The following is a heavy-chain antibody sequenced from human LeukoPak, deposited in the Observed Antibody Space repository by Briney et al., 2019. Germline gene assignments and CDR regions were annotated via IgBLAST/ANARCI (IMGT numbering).Heavy chain of an antibody. J-gene: IGHJ4*02. Sequence: GGSLRLSCAASGFTFSSYSMNWVRQAPGKGLEWVSSISSSSSYIYYADSVKGRFTISRDNAKNSLYLQMNSLRAEDTAVYYCARDIHSLVRGVIDYWGQGTLVTVSS. CDR1: GFTFSSYS. CDR3: ARDIHSLVRGVIDY. D-gene: IGHD3-10*01. CDR2: ISSSSSYI. V-gene: IGHV3-21*01.